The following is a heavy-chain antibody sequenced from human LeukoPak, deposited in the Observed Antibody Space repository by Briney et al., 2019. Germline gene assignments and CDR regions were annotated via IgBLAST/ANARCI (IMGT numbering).Heavy chain of an antibody. D-gene: IGHD3-22*01. V-gene: IGHV3-11*04. CDR2: ISNSGGTI. CDR3: ARVDYYDSSGFD. J-gene: IGHJ4*02. Sequence: PGGSLRLSCAASGFTFSDYYMSWLRQAPGKGLEWVSYISNSGGTIYYADSVKGRFTISRDNAKNSLYLQMNSLRAEDTAVYYCARVDYYDSSGFDWGQGTLVTVSS. CDR1: GFTFSDYY.